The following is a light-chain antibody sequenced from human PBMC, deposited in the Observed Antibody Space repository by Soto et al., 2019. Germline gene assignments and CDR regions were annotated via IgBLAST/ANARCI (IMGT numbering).Light chain of an antibody. CDR3: QQYGSSGT. CDR2: GAS. CDR1: QSVSSN. Sequence: EIVMTQSPATLSVSPGERATLSCRASQSVSSNLACYQQKPGQAPRLLIYGASIRATGIPDRFSGSGSETDFTLTISRLEPEDFAVYYCQQYGSSGTFGQGTKVDIK. V-gene: IGKV3-20*01. J-gene: IGKJ1*01.